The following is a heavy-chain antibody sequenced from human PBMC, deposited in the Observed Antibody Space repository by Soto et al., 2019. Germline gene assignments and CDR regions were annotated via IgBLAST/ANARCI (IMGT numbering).Heavy chain of an antibody. V-gene: IGHV3-21*01. CDR2: ISSSSSYI. D-gene: IGHD2-15*01. J-gene: IGHJ2*01. CDR3: ARDQGGGYCSGGSCHTDWYFDL. CDR1: GFTFSSYS. Sequence: EVQLVESGGGLVKPGGSLRLSCAASGFTFSSYSMNWVRQAPGKGLEWVSSISSSSSYIYYADSVKGRFTISRDNAKNSLYLQMNSLRAEDTAVYYCARDQGGGYCSGGSCHTDWYFDLWGRGTLVTVSS.